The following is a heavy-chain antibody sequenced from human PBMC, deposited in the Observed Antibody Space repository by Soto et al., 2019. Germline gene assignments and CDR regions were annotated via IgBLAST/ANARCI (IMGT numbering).Heavy chain of an antibody. CDR2: IYHRGST. CDR3: ARVIAVSGTYAFDI. J-gene: IGHJ3*02. V-gene: IGHV4-4*02. CDR1: GGSISSSNW. Sequence: QVQLQESGPGLVKPSGTLSLTCAVSGGSISSSNWWSWVRQPPGKGLEWIGEIYHRGSTNYNPSHQSRVTISVDKSKNQSSLTLSSVTAADTAVYYWARVIAVSGTYAFDIGGQGTMVTVSS. D-gene: IGHD6-19*01.